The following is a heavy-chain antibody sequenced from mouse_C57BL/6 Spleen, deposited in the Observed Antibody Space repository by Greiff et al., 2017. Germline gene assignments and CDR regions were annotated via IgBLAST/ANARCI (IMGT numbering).Heavy chain of an antibody. D-gene: IGHD6-5*01. J-gene: IGHJ4*01. CDR1: GYTFTSYW. Sequence: VQLQQPGAELVMPGASVKLSCKASGYTFTSYWMHWVKQRPGRGLEWIGEIDPSDSYTNYNQKFKGKSTLTVDKSSSTAYMQLSSLTSEDSAVYYCARSPSSDAKAMDYWGQGTSVTVSS. CDR2: IDPSDSYT. CDR3: ARSPSSDAKAMDY. V-gene: IGHV1-69*01.